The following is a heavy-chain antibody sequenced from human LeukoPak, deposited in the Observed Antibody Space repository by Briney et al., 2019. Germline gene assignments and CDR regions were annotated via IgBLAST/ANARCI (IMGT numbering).Heavy chain of an antibody. CDR1: GITFNTYW. J-gene: IGHJ4*02. CDR2: INQDGGEK. CDR3: TTYYTRLTDY. Sequence: GGSPRLSCAASGITFNTYWISWVRQAPGKGLEWLATINQDGGEKYYVDSVKGRFTISRDNAKNSLSLQMNSLRAEDTAVYYCTTYYTRLTDYWGQGTLVTVSS. D-gene: IGHD3-3*01. V-gene: IGHV3-7*05.